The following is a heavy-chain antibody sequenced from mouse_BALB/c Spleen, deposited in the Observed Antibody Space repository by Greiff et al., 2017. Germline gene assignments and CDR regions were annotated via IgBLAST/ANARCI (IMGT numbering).Heavy chain of an antibody. CDR3: ARSPYDGYYATWFAY. CDR1: GFTFSSFG. V-gene: IGHV5-17*02. D-gene: IGHD2-3*01. J-gene: IGHJ3*01. Sequence: EVKVVESGGGLVQPGGSRKLSCAASGFTFSSFGMHWVRQAPEKGLEWVAYISSGSSTIYYADTVKGRFTISRDNPKNTLFLQMTSLRSEDTAMYYCARSPYDGYYATWFAYWGQGTLVTVAA. CDR2: ISSGSSTI.